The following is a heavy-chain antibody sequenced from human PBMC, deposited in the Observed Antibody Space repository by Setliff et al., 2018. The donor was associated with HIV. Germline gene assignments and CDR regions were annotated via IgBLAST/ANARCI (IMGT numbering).Heavy chain of an antibody. Sequence: ASVKVSCKASGYTFTGYYMHWVRQAPGQGLEWMGRINPNSGGTNYAQKFQGRVTMTTDTSSNTAYMELRNLRSDDTAIYYCAKDFFRWAAAGPNYFDSWGQGTLVTVSS. J-gene: IGHJ4*02. CDR3: AKDFFRWAAAGPNYFDS. D-gene: IGHD6-13*01. V-gene: IGHV1-2*06. CDR1: GYTFTGYY. CDR2: INPNSGGT.